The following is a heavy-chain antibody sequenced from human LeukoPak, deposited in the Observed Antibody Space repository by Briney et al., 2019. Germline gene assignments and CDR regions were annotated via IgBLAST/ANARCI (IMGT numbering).Heavy chain of an antibody. D-gene: IGHD3-16*02. J-gene: IGHJ4*02. CDR1: GGTFSSYA. Sequence: SVKVSCKASGGTFSSYAISWVRQAPGQGLEWMGGIIPIFGTANYAQKFQGRVTITTDESTSTAYMELSSLRSEDTAVYYCARDQQDYVWGSYRFRGYFDYWGQGTLVTVSS. V-gene: IGHV1-69*05. CDR3: ARDQQDYVWGSYRFRGYFDY. CDR2: IIPIFGTA.